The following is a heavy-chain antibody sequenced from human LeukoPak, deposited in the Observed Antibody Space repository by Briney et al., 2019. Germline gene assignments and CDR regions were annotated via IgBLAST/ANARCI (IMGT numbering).Heavy chain of an antibody. J-gene: IGHJ5*02. CDR3: ARVPTTFWFDP. Sequence: PSETLSLTCTVSGGSISSYYWSWIRQPPGKGLEWIGYIYYSGSTYYNPSLKSRVTISVDTSKNQFSLKLSSVTAADTAVYYCARVPTTFWFDPWGQGTLVTVSS. CDR1: GGSISSYY. CDR2: IYYSGST. D-gene: IGHD4-17*01. V-gene: IGHV4-30-4*08.